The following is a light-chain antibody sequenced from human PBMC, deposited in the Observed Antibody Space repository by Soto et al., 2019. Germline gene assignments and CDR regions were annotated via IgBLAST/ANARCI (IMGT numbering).Light chain of an antibody. V-gene: IGKV3-15*01. J-gene: IGKJ4*01. CDR1: QSVSSN. Sequence: EIVMTQSPATLSVSPGERATLSCRASQSVSSNLAWYQQKPGQAPRLFIYGASTRATGIPARFSGSGSGTDFTLTISSLQSEDFAVYYCQQYNNWPLTFGGGTKVEIK. CDR3: QQYNNWPLT. CDR2: GAS.